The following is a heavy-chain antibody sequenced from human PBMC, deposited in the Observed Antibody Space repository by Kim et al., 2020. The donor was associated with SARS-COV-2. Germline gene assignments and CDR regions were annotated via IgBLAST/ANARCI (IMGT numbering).Heavy chain of an antibody. CDR1: GFTFSSYA. Sequence: GGSLRLSCAASGFTFSSYAMHWVRQAPGKGLEWVAVISYDGSNKYYADSVKGRFTISRDNSKNTLYLQMNSLRAEDTAVYYCARGPLGYSSGWYRVDYWG. J-gene: IGHJ4*01. V-gene: IGHV3-30*04. CDR2: ISYDGSNK. CDR3: ARGPLGYSSGWYRVDY. D-gene: IGHD6-19*01.